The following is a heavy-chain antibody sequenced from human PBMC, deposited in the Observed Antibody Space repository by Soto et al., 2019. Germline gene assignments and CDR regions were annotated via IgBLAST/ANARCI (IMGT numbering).Heavy chain of an antibody. CDR2: INHSGST. D-gene: IGHD4-17*01. CDR3: ALYDYGDYVDY. J-gene: IGHJ4*02. V-gene: IGHV4-34*01. CDR1: GGSFSGYY. Sequence: SETLSLTCAVYGGSFSGYYWSWTRQPPGKGLEWIGEINHSGSTNYNPSLKSRVTISVDTSKNQFSLKLSSVTAADTAVYYCALYDYGDYVDYWGQGTLVTVSS.